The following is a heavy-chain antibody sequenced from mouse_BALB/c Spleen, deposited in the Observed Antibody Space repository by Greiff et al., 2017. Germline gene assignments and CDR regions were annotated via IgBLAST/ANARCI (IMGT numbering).Heavy chain of an antibody. V-gene: IGHV1-67*01. CDR2: ISTYYGNT. CDR3: ARSGIEKFPLYYAMDY. CDR1: SYTFTDYA. Sequence: QVHVKQSGPELVRPGVSVKISCKGSSYTFTDYAMHWVKQSHAKSLEWIGVISTYYGNTNYNQKFKGKATMTVDKSSSTAYMELARLTSEDSAVYYCARSGIEKFPLYYAMDYWGQGTSVTVSS. D-gene: IGHD3-1*01. J-gene: IGHJ4*01.